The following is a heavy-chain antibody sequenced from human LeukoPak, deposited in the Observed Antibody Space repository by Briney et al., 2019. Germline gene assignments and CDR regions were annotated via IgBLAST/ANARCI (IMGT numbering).Heavy chain of an antibody. CDR2: ISSSGSTI. D-gene: IGHD5-18*01. V-gene: IGHV3-48*03. Sequence: GGSLRLSCAASGFTFSSYEMNWVRQAPGKGLEWVSYISSSGSTICYADSVKGRFTISRDNAKNSLYLQMNSLRAEDTAVYYCASDSYGAGLGFDIWGQGTMVTVSS. CDR3: ASDSYGAGLGFDI. CDR1: GFTFSSYE. J-gene: IGHJ3*02.